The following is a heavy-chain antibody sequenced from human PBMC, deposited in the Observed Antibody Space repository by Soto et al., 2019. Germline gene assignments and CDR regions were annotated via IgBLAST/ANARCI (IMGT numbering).Heavy chain of an antibody. D-gene: IGHD3-22*01. Sequence: PGGSLRLSCAASGFTFSSYAMHWVRQAPGKGLEWVAVISYDGSNKYYADSVKGRFTISRDNSKNTLYLQMNSLRAEDTAVYYCARGSPNYYDSSGPIDYWGQGTLVTVSS. CDR3: ARGSPNYYDSSGPIDY. CDR1: GFTFSSYA. V-gene: IGHV3-30-3*01. J-gene: IGHJ4*02. CDR2: ISYDGSNK.